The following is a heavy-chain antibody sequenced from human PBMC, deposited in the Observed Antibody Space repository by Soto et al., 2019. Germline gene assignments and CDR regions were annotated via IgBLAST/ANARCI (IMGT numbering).Heavy chain of an antibody. CDR2: ISGSGGST. Sequence: GGSLRLSCAASGFTFSSYAMSWVRQAPGKGLEWVSAISGSGGSTYYADSVKGRFTISRDNSKSTLYLQMNSLRAEDTAVYYCAKDPNPYYDSSGYDYWGQGTLVTVSS. CDR1: GFTFSSYA. J-gene: IGHJ4*02. CDR3: AKDPNPYYDSSGYDY. D-gene: IGHD3-22*01. V-gene: IGHV3-23*01.